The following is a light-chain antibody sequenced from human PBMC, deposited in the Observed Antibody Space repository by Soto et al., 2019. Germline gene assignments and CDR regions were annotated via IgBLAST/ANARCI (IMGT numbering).Light chain of an antibody. CDR2: DAS. Sequence: EIVLTQSPAILSLSPGERATFSCRASQSVSRNLDWYQHKPGQTPRLLIYDASNRATGIPVRFSGSGSGTDFTLTISILEPEDFADYYCQQRSNGLSFGPGTKVDIK. CDR3: QQRSNGLS. CDR1: QSVSRN. J-gene: IGKJ3*01. V-gene: IGKV3-11*01.